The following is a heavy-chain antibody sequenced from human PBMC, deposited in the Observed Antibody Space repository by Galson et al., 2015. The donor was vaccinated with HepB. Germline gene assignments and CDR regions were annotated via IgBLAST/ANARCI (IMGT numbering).Heavy chain of an antibody. CDR1: GFTFSSYG. V-gene: IGHV3-33*08. D-gene: IGHD5-24*01. CDR3: ARDIVEMAPYYGAFDI. CDR2: IWYDGSNK. J-gene: IGHJ3*02. Sequence: SLRLSCAASGFTFSSYGMHWVRQAPGKGLEWVAVIWYDGSNKYYADSVKGRFTISRDNSKNTLYLQMNSLRAEDTAVYYCARDIVEMAPYYGAFDIWGQGTMVTVSS.